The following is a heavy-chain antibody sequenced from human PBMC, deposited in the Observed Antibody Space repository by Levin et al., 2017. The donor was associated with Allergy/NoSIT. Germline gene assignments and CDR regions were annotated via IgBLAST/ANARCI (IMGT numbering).Heavy chain of an antibody. D-gene: IGHD2-2*03. J-gene: IGHJ4*02. CDR1: GGSISSYY. V-gene: IGHV4-59*08. CDR3: ARHDGAGYCSSTSCYFFDY. CDR2: IYYSGST. Sequence: SETLSLTCTVSGGSISSYYWSWIRQPPGKGLEWIGYIYYSGSTNYNPSLKSRVTISVDTSKNQFSLKLSSVTAADTAVYYCARHDGAGYCSSTSCYFFDYWGQGTLVTVSS.